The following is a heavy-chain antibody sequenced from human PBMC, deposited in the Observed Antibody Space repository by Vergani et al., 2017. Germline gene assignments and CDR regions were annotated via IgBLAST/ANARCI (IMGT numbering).Heavy chain of an antibody. D-gene: IGHD2-15*01. Sequence: QVQLVQSGAEVKKPGSSVKVSCKASGGTFSSYTISWVRQAPGQGLEWMGRIIPILGIANYAQKFQGRVTITADKSTSTAYMELSSLRSEDTAVYYCARDSEGDTATPRYWGQGTLVTVSS. J-gene: IGHJ4*02. CDR2: IIPILGIA. CDR3: ARDSEGDTATPRY. CDR1: GGTFSSYT. V-gene: IGHV1-69*08.